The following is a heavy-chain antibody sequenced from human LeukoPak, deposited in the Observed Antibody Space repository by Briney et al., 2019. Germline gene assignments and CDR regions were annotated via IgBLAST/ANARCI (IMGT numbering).Heavy chain of an antibody. Sequence: PSETLSLTCTVSGGSISSYYWSWIRQPPGKGLEWIGEINHSGSTNYNPSLKSRVTISVDTSRNQFSLKLSSVTAADTAVYYCARGRQVGAFDYWGQGTLVTVSS. V-gene: IGHV4-34*01. CDR3: ARGRQVGAFDY. J-gene: IGHJ4*02. CDR1: GGSISSYY. CDR2: INHSGST. D-gene: IGHD1-26*01.